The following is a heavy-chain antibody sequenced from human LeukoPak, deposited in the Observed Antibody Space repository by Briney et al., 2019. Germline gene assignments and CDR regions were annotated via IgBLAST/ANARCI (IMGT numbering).Heavy chain of an antibody. V-gene: IGHV3-66*01. CDR3: AKWGCSGGSCYPFDY. CDR1: GFIVSSNY. J-gene: IGHJ4*02. Sequence: GGSLRLSCAASGFIVSSNYMSWVRQAPGKGLEWVSVIYSGGRTDYAGSVKGRFTISRDSSKNTLYLQMNSLRAEDTAVYYCAKWGCSGGSCYPFDYWGQGTLVTVSS. D-gene: IGHD2-15*01. CDR2: IYSGGRT.